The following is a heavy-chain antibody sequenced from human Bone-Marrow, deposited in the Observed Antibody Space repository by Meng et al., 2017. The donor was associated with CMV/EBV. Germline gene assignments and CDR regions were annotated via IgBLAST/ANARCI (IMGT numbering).Heavy chain of an antibody. CDR1: GGTFSNFA. CDR3: ARYTGNSASYYYYGMDV. Sequence: ASVKVSCKASGGTFSNFAISWVRQAPGQGLEWMGWINPNSGGTNYAQKFQGRVTMTRDTSISTAYMELSRLRSDDTAVYYCARYTGNSASYYYYGMDVWGQGTTVTVSS. J-gene: IGHJ6*02. D-gene: IGHD4-23*01. V-gene: IGHV1-2*02. CDR2: INPNSGGT.